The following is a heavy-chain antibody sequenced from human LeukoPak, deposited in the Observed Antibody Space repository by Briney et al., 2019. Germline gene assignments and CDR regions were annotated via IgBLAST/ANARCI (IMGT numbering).Heavy chain of an antibody. CDR1: GGSFSGYY. J-gene: IGHJ3*02. CDR3: ARYDSSGYFRHAFDI. V-gene: IGHV4-34*01. D-gene: IGHD3-22*01. CDR2: INHSGSS. Sequence: TPSETLSLTCAVYGGSFSGYYWSWIRQPPGKGLEWIGEINHSGSSNYNPSLKSRVTISVDTSKNQFSLKLSSVTAPDTAVYYCARYDSSGYFRHAFDIWGQGTMVTVSS.